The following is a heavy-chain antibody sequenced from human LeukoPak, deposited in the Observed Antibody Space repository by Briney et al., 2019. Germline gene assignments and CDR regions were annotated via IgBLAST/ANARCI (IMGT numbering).Heavy chain of an antibody. CDR2: INHSGST. CDR1: GGSINDYY. Sequence: SETLSLTCTVSGGSINDYYWNWLRQPPGKGLEWIGEINHSGSTNYNPSLKSRVTISVDTSKNQFSLKLSSVTAADTAVYYCARGYSGYDRFFDYWGQGTLVTVSS. D-gene: IGHD5-12*01. J-gene: IGHJ4*02. CDR3: ARGYSGYDRFFDY. V-gene: IGHV4-34*01.